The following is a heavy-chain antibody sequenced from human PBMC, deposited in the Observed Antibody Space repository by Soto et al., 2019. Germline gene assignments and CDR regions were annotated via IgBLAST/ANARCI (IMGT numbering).Heavy chain of an antibody. J-gene: IGHJ4*02. CDR3: ARGHSGYCSGGSCYQHLAQ. CDR2: ISAYNGNT. D-gene: IGHD2-15*01. V-gene: IGHV1-18*01. Sequence: ASVKVSCKASGYTFTSYGISWVRQAPGQGLEWMGWISAYNGNTNYAQKLQGRVTMTTDTSTSTAYMELRSLRSDDTAVYYCARGHSGYCSGGSCYQHLAQWGQGTLVTVSS. CDR1: GYTFTSYG.